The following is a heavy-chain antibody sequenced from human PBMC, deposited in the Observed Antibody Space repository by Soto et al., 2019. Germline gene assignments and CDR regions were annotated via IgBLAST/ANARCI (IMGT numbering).Heavy chain of an antibody. J-gene: IGHJ4*02. V-gene: IGHV1-18*01. CDR3: AAQYYDILTGYYGLSLNYLDY. CDR1: GYTFTSYG. D-gene: IGHD3-9*01. CDR2: ISAYNGNT. Sequence: GASVKVSCKASGYTFTSYGISWVRQAPGQGLEWMGWISAYNGNTNYAQKLQGRVTMTTDTSTSTAYMELRSLRSDDTAVYYCAAQYYDILTGYYGLSLNYLDYWGQGTLVTISS.